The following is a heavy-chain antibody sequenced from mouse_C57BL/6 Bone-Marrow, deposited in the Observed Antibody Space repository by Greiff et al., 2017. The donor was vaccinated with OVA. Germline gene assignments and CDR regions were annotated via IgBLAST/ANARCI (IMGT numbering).Heavy chain of an antibody. CDR1: GFTFSDYY. CDR3: GRGGFDY. CDR2: INYDGSST. V-gene: IGHV5-16*01. Sequence: EVHLVESEGGLVQPGSSMKLSCTASGFTFSDYYMAWVRQVPEKGLEWVANINYDGSSTYYLDSLKSRFIISRDNARNILYLKMSSLKSEDTATYYCGRGGFDYWGQGTTLTVSS. J-gene: IGHJ2*01.